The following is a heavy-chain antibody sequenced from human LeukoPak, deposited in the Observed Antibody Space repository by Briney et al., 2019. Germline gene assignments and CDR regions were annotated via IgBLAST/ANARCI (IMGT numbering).Heavy chain of an antibody. J-gene: IGHJ3*02. CDR2: VGGNGGTT. CDR1: RFTFSSYA. CDR3: AKDLRITMIVVVIDVFDM. V-gene: IGHV3-23*01. Sequence: PGGSLRLSCAASRFTFSSYAMSWVRQAPGKGLEWVSGVGGNGGTTHYADSVRGRFTISRDNSKNTLYLQMNSLRAEDTAVYYCAKDLRITMIVVVIDVFDMWGRGTMVTVSS. D-gene: IGHD3-22*01.